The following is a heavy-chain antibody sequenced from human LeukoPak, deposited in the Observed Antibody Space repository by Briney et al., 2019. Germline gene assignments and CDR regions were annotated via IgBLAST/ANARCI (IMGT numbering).Heavy chain of an antibody. CDR1: GFTFSSYW. D-gene: IGHD3-10*01. Sequence: GGSLRLSCAASGFTFSSYWMHWVRQAPGKGLEWVAVISYDGSYKDYADSVKGRFTVSRDNSKDTLYLQMNSLRAEDTAVYYCTRDRDSGAFDIWGQGTMVTVSS. CDR3: TRDRDSGAFDI. V-gene: IGHV3-30-3*01. CDR2: ISYDGSYK. J-gene: IGHJ3*02.